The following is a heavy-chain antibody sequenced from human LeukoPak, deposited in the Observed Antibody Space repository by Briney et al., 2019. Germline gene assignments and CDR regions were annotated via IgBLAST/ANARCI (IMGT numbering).Heavy chain of an antibody. D-gene: IGHD4-17*01. CDR1: GDSISSSY. J-gene: IGHJ4*02. CDR3: ARSEYGDYGSPIDY. CDR2: IYTSGRT. V-gene: IGHV4-4*07. Sequence: PSETLSRTCTVSGDSISSSYWSWIRQPAGKGLEWIGRIYTSGRTNYNPSLKRRVTMSVDTSKNQFSLKLSSVTAADTAVYYCARSEYGDYGSPIDYWGQGTLVTVSS.